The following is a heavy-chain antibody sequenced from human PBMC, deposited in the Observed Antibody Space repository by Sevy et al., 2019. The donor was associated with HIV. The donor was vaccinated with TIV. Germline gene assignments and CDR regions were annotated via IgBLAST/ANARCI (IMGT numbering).Heavy chain of an antibody. V-gene: IGHV3-30*18. CDR2: ISYDGSHK. CDR1: GLTFSTYG. J-gene: IGHJ4*02. Sequence: GGSLSLSCAASGLTFSTYGMHWVRQAPGKGLEWVEVISYDGSHKYYADSVKGRFTISRDNSKNTLYLQMNSLRLEDIAVYYCAKDAGDSFPWYPGYWGQGTLVTVSS. D-gene: IGHD6-13*01. CDR3: AKDAGDSFPWYPGY.